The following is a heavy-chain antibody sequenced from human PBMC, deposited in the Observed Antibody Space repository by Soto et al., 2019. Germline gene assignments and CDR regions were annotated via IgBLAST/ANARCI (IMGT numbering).Heavy chain of an antibody. CDR2: INHTGGT. D-gene: IGHD3-3*01. J-gene: IGHJ5*02. CDR1: GGSVNGYY. CDR3: ATRITVVGLLIPPFDP. V-gene: IGHV4-34*02. Sequence: QVHLQQWGAGLLKPSETLSLTCAVYGGSVNGYYWNWIRQPPGKGLEWIGEINHTGGTHYNPSLKSRVTMSVDTSKNQFSLRLSSVTAADMAIYYCATRITVVGLLIPPFDPWGQGTQVSVSS.